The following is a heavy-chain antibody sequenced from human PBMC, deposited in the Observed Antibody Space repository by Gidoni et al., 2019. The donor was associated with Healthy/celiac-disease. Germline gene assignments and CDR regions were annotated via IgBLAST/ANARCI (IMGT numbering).Heavy chain of an antibody. CDR1: GFTFSSYS. CDR2: ISSSSSYI. J-gene: IGHJ4*02. Sequence: EVQLVESGGGLVKPGGSLRLSCAASGFTFSSYSMNWLRQAPGKGLEWVSSISSSSSYIYYADSVKGRFTISRDNAKNSLYLQMNSLRAEDTAVYYCARDRVVAATGLQSFDYWGQGTLVTVSS. CDR3: ARDRVVAATGLQSFDY. D-gene: IGHD2-15*01. V-gene: IGHV3-21*01.